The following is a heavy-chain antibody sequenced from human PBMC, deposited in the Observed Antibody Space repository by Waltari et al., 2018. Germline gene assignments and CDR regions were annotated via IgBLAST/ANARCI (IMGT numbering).Heavy chain of an antibody. CDR1: GFTFSSYW. V-gene: IGHV3-7*01. J-gene: IGHJ3*02. Sequence: EVQLVESGGGLVQPGGSLRLSCAASGFTFSSYWMSWVRQAPGKGLEWVANIKQDGSEKYYVDSVKGRFTISRDNAKNSLYLQMNSLRAEDTAVYYCARDMGGYYMAFDIWGQGTMVTVSS. D-gene: IGHD3-3*01. CDR3: ARDMGGYYMAFDI. CDR2: IKQDGSEK.